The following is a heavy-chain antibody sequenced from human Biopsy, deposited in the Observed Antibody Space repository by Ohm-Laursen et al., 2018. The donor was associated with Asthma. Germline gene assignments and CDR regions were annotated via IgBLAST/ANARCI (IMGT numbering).Heavy chain of an antibody. D-gene: IGHD1-26*01. V-gene: IGHV4-34*01. Sequence: SETLSLTCAVYDGSFSSNYWSWIRQTPGKGLEWLGDTYHSGETNYNPSLSSRHTLSVDTSKNQFSLRLTSVTAADTAVYYCARGSSSRLSQWELLVSGGKRAHSYYGMDVWGQGTTVTVSS. CDR1: DGSFSSNY. CDR2: TYHSGET. CDR3: ARGSSSRLSQWELLVSGGKRAHSYYGMDV. J-gene: IGHJ6*02.